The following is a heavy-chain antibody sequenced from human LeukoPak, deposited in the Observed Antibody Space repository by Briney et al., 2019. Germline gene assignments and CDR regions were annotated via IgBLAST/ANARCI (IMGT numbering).Heavy chain of an antibody. CDR3: ASHMVRGVIIPGY. CDR1: GGTFSSYA. D-gene: IGHD3-10*01. Sequence: SVKVSCKASGGTFSSYAISWVRQAPGQGLEWVGRIIPILGIANYAQKFQGRVTITADKSTSTAYMELSSLRSEDTAVYYCASHMVRGVIIPGYWGQGTLVTVSS. CDR2: IIPILGIA. J-gene: IGHJ4*02. V-gene: IGHV1-69*04.